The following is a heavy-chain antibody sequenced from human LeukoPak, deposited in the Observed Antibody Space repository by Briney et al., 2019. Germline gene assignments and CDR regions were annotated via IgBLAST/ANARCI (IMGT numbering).Heavy chain of an antibody. CDR1: GYTFTGYY. CDR3: ARGLVVGVDLVDAFDI. Sequence: ASVKVSCKASGYTFTGYYMHWVRQAPGQGLEWMGWINPNSGGTNYAQKFQGRVTMTRDTSISTAYMELSRLRSDDTAVYYCARGLVVGVDLVDAFDIWGQGTMVTVSS. CDR2: INPNSGGT. D-gene: IGHD2-21*01. V-gene: IGHV1-2*02. J-gene: IGHJ3*02.